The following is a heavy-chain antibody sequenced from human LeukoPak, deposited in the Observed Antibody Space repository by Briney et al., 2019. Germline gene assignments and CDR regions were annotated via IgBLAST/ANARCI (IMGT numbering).Heavy chain of an antibody. CDR2: TYTSGST. D-gene: IGHD5-12*01. J-gene: IGHJ5*02. V-gene: IGHV4-4*07. CDR3: AREGQISGFNWFDP. CDR1: GGSISSYN. Sequence: PWETLSLTCTVIGGSISSYNWSWIPQPPGKGLEWIGRTYTSGSTNYNPPLKSRVTMSLDTSKNQFSLKLSSVTAADTAVYYCAREGQISGFNWFDPWGQGTLVTVSS.